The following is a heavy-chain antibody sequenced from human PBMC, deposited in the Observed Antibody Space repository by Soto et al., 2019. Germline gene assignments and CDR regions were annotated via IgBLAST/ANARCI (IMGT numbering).Heavy chain of an antibody. CDR2: ISGSSSYI. CDR3: GRARVVVVGAASRPLDY. CDR1: GFTFGSHS. J-gene: IGHJ4*02. V-gene: IGHV3-21*01. Sequence: EVQLVESGGGLVKPGGSLRLSCAASGFTFGSHSMYWVRQAPGKGLEWVSSISGSSSYIYYADSVKGRFTISRDNAKNSLYLHMNSLTAEDTGLYYCGRARVVVVGAASRPLDYWGQGTLVTVSS. D-gene: IGHD2-15*01.